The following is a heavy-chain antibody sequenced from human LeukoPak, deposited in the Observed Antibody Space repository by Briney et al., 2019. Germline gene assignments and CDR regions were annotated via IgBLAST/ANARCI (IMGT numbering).Heavy chain of an antibody. Sequence: GGSLRLSCAASGFTFSSFEMNWVRQAPGKGLEWISYISSSGSTIYYADSVKGRFTISRDNAKNSLYLQMNSLRAEDTAVYYCAGEVPYDYWGQGNMVTVSS. CDR1: GFTFSSFE. J-gene: IGHJ4*02. V-gene: IGHV3-48*03. D-gene: IGHD4/OR15-4a*01. CDR3: AGEVPYDY. CDR2: ISSSGSTI.